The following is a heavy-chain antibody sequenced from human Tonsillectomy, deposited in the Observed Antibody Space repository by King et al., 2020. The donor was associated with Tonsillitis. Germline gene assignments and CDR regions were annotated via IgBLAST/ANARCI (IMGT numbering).Heavy chain of an antibody. CDR1: GGSISSSSYY. CDR3: AGYGGSYVSGWFDP. J-gene: IGHJ5*02. D-gene: IGHD1-26*01. V-gene: IGHV4-39*01. CDR2: IYYSGST. Sequence: QLQESGPGLVKPSETLSLTCTVSGGSISSSSYYWAWIRQPPGKGLEWIGSIYYSGSTYYNPSLKRRVTLSINTSKNQFSLKLSSLTSADTAVYYCAGYGGSYVSGWFDPWGQGILVTVSS.